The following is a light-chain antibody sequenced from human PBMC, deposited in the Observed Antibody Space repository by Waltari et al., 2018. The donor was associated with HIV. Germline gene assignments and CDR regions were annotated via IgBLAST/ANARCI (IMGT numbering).Light chain of an antibody. V-gene: IGLV2-14*01. CDR1: TRAIGDYNY. CDR2: EVS. J-gene: IGLJ2*01. Sequence: QSALTQPASVSASPGQSLTLSCTGSTRAIGDYNYVSWYQQGPGKAPKLIIYEVSNRPSGVSNRFSGSKSGNTASLTISGLQPEDEADYFCGSFSTISTLIFGGGTKVTVL. CDR3: GSFSTISTLI.